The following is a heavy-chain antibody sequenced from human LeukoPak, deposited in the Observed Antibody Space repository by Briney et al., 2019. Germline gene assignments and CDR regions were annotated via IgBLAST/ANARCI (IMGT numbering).Heavy chain of an antibody. J-gene: IGHJ3*01. CDR3: AKVLGSMIVVDAFDV. V-gene: IGHV3-23*01. Sequence: GGSLRLSCAVSGFTFSTYAMSGVRQAPGKGLEWVSSISSSGSNTYYADSVKGRFTISRDNSKNTLYLQMNSLRAEDTAVYYCAKVLGSMIVVDAFDVWGQGTMVTVSS. CDR2: ISSSGSNT. D-gene: IGHD3-22*01. CDR1: GFTFSTYA.